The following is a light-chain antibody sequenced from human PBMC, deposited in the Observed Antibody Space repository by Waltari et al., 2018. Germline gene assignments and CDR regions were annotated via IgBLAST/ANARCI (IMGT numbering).Light chain of an antibody. CDR1: QSVTRT. CDR3: QHYLRLPAT. V-gene: IGKV3-20*01. CDR2: GAS. J-gene: IGKJ1*01. Sequence: EIVLTQSPGTPSLSPGERAPLSCRASQSVTRTLAWYQQKPGQAPRLLIYGASNRATGIPDRFSGSGSGTDFSLTISRLEPEDFAVYYCQHYLRLPATFGQGTKVEIK.